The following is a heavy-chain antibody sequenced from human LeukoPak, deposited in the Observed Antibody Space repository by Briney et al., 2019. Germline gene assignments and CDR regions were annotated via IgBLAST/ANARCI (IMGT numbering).Heavy chain of an antibody. J-gene: IGHJ4*02. D-gene: IGHD3-10*01. CDR3: AKDFYGSGPPQY. V-gene: IGHV3-30*18. CDR2: ISYDGSNK. Sequence: GGSLRLSCAASGFTFSSYGMHWVSQARGKGLERVAVISYDGSNKYYADSVKGRFTISRDNSKNTLYLQMNSLRAEDTAVYYCAKDFYGSGPPQYWGQGTLVTVSS. CDR1: GFTFSSYG.